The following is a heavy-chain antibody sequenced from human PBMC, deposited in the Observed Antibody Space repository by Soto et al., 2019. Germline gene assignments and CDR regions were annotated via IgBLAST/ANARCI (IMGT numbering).Heavy chain of an antibody. CDR1: GDSISSYY. D-gene: IGHD6-19*01. CDR3: ARRKAVAGIGIGYYYHFMDV. Sequence: SETLSLTCTVSGDSISSYYWSWIRQPPGKGLEWIGYIYYSGSTNYNPSLKSRVTISVDTSKNQISLKVSSVTAADTAVYYCARRKAVAGIGIGYYYHFMDVWGKGTTVTVS. J-gene: IGHJ6*03. V-gene: IGHV4-59*08. CDR2: IYYSGST.